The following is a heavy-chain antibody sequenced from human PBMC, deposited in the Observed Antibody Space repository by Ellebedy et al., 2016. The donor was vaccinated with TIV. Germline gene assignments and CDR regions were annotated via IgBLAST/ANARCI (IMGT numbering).Heavy chain of an antibody. CDR3: ASSALDCSSTSCYHYYYYYYMDV. CDR1: RYTFTGYY. D-gene: IGHD2-2*01. J-gene: IGHJ6*03. Sequence: ASVKVSXKASRYTFTGYYMHWVRQAPGQGLEWMGWINPNSGGTNYAQKFQGRVTMTRDTSISTAYMELSRLRSDDTAVYYCASSALDCSSTSCYHYYYYYYMDVWGKGTTVTVSS. V-gene: IGHV1-2*02. CDR2: INPNSGGT.